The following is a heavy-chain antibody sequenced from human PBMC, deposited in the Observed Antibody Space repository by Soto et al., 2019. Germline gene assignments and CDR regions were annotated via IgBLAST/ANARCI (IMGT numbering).Heavy chain of an antibody. D-gene: IGHD6-19*01. CDR2: IYYSGST. CDR1: GGSISSGGYY. CDR3: ARESSGWLTLPYYYYYMDV. Sequence: SETLSLTCTVSGGSISSGGYYWSWIRQHPGKGLEWIGYIYYSGSTYYNPSLKSRVTISVDTSKNQFSLKLSSVTAADTAVYYCARESSGWLTLPYYYYYMDVCGKGTTVTVSS. J-gene: IGHJ6*03. V-gene: IGHV4-31*03.